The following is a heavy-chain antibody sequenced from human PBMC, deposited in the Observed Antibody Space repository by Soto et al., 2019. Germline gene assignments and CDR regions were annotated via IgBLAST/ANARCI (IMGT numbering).Heavy chain of an antibody. V-gene: IGHV4-34*01. J-gene: IGHJ6*03. Sequence: PSKPMSLTFAVHGGSLNVYYWTWVRQPPGKGLEWIGEINDSGSSNYAPSLLSRVTISVDTSKSQFSLRLSSVTAADTAIYFCEKRGVGSDYIATSLLAGWGKGTMVTVYS. CDR2: INDSGSS. D-gene: IGHD3-10*01. CDR1: GGSLNVYY. CDR3: EKRGVGSDYIATSLLAG.